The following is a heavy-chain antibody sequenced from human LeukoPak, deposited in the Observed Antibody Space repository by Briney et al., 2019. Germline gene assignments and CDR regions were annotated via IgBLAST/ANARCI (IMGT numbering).Heavy chain of an antibody. J-gene: IGHJ3*02. V-gene: IGHV4-30-4*01. D-gene: IGHD5-18*01. CDR3: ARDRNEYSYGFDAFDI. CDR1: GGSISSGDYY. Sequence: PSETLSLTCTVSGGSISSGDYYWSWIRRPPGKGLEWIGYIYYSGSTYYNPSLKSRVTISVDTSKNQFSLKLSSVTAADTAVYYCARDRNEYSYGFDAFDIWGQGTMVTVSS. CDR2: IYYSGST.